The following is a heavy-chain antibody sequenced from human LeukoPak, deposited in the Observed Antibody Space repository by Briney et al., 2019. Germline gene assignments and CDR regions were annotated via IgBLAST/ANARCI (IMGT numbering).Heavy chain of an antibody. CDR2: ISRGGNT. CDR1: GFIVSSNY. J-gene: IGHJ4*02. CDR3: AREVRGYYFDY. D-gene: IGHD3-22*01. V-gene: IGHV3-53*01. Sequence: PGGSLRLSCAASGFIVSSNYMSWVRQAPGKGLEGVSVISRGGNTYYADSVKGRFTISRDISKNTLYLQMNGLRAEDTAVYYCAREVRGYYFDYWGQGTLVTVSS.